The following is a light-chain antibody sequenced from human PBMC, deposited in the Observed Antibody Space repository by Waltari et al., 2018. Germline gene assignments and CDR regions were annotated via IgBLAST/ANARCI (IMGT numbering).Light chain of an antibody. CDR3: QQYNNWPPYT. CDR1: QSVTSN. Sequence: IVMTQSPATLSVSPGERANLSCRASQSVTSNLAWYQQQPGQAPRLLIYGASTRATGIPARFSGSGSGTEFTLTITSLQSEDFAVYYCQQYNNWPPYTFGPGTKLEIK. V-gene: IGKV3-15*01. J-gene: IGKJ2*01. CDR2: GAS.